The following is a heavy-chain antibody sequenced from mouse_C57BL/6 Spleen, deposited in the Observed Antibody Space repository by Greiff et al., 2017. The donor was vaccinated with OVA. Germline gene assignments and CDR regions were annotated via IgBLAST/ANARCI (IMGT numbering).Heavy chain of an antibody. J-gene: IGHJ2*01. D-gene: IGHD2-1*01. CDR2: IWSGGST. V-gene: IGHV2-2*01. CDR3: ARNYGNYVYYFDY. Sequence: VKLVESGPGLVQPSQSLSITCTVSGFSLTSYGVHWVRQSPGKGLEWLGVIWSGGSTDYNAAFISRLSISKDNSKSQVFFKMNSLQADDTAIYYCARNYGNYVYYFDYWGQGTTLTVSS. CDR1: GFSLTSYG.